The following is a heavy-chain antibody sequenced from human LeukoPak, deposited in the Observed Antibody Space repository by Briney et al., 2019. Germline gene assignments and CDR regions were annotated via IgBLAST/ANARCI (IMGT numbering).Heavy chain of an antibody. CDR1: GGTFSSYA. D-gene: IGHD2-2*02. CDR2: IIPIFGTA. V-gene: IGHV1-69*13. CDR3: ASVDCSSTSCYRTPYYYYMDV. J-gene: IGHJ6*03. Sequence: GASVKVSCKASGGTFSSYAISWVRQAPGQGLEWVGGIIPIFGTANYAQKFQGRVTITADESTSTAYMELSSLRSEDTAVYYCASVDCSSTSCYRTPYYYYMDVWGKGTTVTVSS.